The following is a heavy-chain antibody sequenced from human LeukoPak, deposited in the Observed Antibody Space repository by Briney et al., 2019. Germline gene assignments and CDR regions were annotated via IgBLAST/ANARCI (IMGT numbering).Heavy chain of an antibody. CDR1: GSRFASPR. CDR3: ATQVDFPSRRTYNSVNKGFHS. J-gene: IGHJ4*02. V-gene: IGHV5-51*01. D-gene: IGHD5/OR15-5a*01. CDR2: IYLPDSDT. Sequence: GESLRISRQGSGSRFASPRIACVRQIPVQTLQCIAIIYLPDSDTRYNPSFQGQVTISADRSINTAYLQWSRLKTSDTAMYFCATQVDFPSRRTYNSVNKGFHSWGQGTQVTVTS.